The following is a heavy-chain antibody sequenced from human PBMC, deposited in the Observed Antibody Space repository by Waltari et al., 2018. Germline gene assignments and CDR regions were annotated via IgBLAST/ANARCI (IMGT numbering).Heavy chain of an antibody. D-gene: IGHD1-1*01. CDR3: ARVSRRTYRSPVPGRHYYYGMDV. CDR1: GFPFSSFW. CDR2: ISTDASDT. V-gene: IGHV3-74*03. Sequence: EEQLVESGGGLVQPGDSLRLSCAASGFPFSSFWMNWVRQAPGKGPLWVSRISTDASDTTYADSVKGRFTISRDNARNTLYLQMNRLRAEDTAVDFCARVSRRTYRSPVPGRHYYYGMDVWGQGTTVTVSS. J-gene: IGHJ6*02.